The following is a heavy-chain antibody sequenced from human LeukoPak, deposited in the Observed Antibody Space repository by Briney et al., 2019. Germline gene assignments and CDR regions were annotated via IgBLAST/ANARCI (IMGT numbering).Heavy chain of an antibody. CDR3: ARGMRLLWFGELSFDY. D-gene: IGHD3-10*01. J-gene: IGHJ4*02. CDR1: GGSFSGYY. CDR2: INHSGST. V-gene: IGHV4-34*01. Sequence: SETLSLTCAVYGGSFSGYYWSWIRQPPGKGLEWIGEINHSGSTNFNPSLKSRVTISVDTSKNQFSLKLSSVTAADTAVYYCARGMRLLWFGELSFDYWGQGTLVTVSS.